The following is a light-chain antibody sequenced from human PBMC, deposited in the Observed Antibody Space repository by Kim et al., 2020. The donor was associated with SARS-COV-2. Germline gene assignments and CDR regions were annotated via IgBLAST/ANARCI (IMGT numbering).Light chain of an antibody. Sequence: QSALTQPASVSGSPGQSITISCTGTSSDVGAYDYVSWYQQHPGKTPKVMIYDVSNRPSGVSNRFSGSKSGNTASLTISGLQAEDEATYYCYSYTTSTTWVFGGGTKVTVL. J-gene: IGLJ3*02. CDR3: YSYTTSTTWV. CDR2: DVS. V-gene: IGLV2-14*03. CDR1: SSDVGAYDY.